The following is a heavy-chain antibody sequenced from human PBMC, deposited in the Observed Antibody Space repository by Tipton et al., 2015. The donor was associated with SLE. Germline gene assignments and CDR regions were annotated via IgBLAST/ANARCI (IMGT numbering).Heavy chain of an antibody. Sequence: LRLSCTVSGGSISSYYWSWIRQPPGKGLEWIGYIYYSGSTNYNPSLKSRVTISVDTSKNQFSLKLSSVTAADTAVYYCARDGYGGSHFSYWGQGTLVTVPS. CDR1: GGSISSYY. V-gene: IGHV4-59*01. CDR3: ARDGYGGSHFSY. D-gene: IGHD1-26*01. CDR2: IYYSGST. J-gene: IGHJ4*02.